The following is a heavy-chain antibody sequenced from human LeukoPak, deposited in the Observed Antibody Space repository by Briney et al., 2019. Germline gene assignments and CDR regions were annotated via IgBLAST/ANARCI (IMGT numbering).Heavy chain of an antibody. J-gene: IGHJ4*02. V-gene: IGHV4-38-2*02. CDR2: SDHSGST. CDR3: ASSIVATFHY. D-gene: IGHD5-12*01. Sequence: SETLSLTCTVSGYSISSGDNWGGIRQPPGRGLGGIGSSDHSGSTYYNPSLKSRVTISVDTSKNQFSLKLSSVTAAYTAVYYRASSIVATFHYWGQGTLVTVSS. CDR1: GYSISSGDN.